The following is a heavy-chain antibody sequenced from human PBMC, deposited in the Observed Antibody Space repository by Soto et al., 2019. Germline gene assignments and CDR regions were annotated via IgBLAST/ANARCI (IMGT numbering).Heavy chain of an antibody. J-gene: IGHJ3*02. Sequence: QVQLQGSGPGLVKPSETLSLTCTVSGGSISSYYWSWIRQPAGKGLEWIGRIYTSGSTNYNPSLKSRVTMSVDTSKNQFSLKLSSVTAADTAVYYCASGGHPRFLEWPEPDAFDIWGQGTMVTVSS. CDR3: ASGGHPRFLEWPEPDAFDI. D-gene: IGHD3-3*01. CDR2: IYTSGST. CDR1: GGSISSYY. V-gene: IGHV4-4*07.